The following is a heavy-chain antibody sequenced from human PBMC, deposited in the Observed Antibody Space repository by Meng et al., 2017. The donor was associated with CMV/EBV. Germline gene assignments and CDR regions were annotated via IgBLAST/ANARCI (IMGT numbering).Heavy chain of an antibody. Sequence: ASVKVSCKASGYTFTSYDINWVRQATGQGLEWMGWMNPNSGNTGYAQKFQGRVTITRNTSISTAYMELSSVTAADTAVYYCARGSYCGGDCPNYYYYYGMDVWGQGTTVTVSS. CDR2: MNPNSGNT. CDR1: GYTFTSYD. CDR3: ARGSYCGGDCPNYYYYYGMDV. V-gene: IGHV1-8*03. J-gene: IGHJ6*02. D-gene: IGHD2-21*01.